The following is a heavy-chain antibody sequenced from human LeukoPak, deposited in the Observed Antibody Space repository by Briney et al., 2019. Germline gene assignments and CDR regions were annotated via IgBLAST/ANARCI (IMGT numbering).Heavy chain of an antibody. CDR3: ARGTSFHNI. V-gene: IGHV4-30-4*01. Sequence: SETLSLTCTVSGGSISSGDYYWNWIRQPPGKGLEWIGYIYYSGSTYYNPSLKSRVTMSVDTSKKQFSLKLSSVTAADTAVYYCARGTSFHNIWGQGTMVTVSS. J-gene: IGHJ3*02. CDR1: GGSISSGDYY. D-gene: IGHD2/OR15-2a*01. CDR2: IYYSGST.